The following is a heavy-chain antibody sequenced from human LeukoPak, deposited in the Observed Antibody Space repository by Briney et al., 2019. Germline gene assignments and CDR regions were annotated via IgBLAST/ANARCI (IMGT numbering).Heavy chain of an antibody. V-gene: IGHV4-61*01. D-gene: IGHD3-22*01. CDR3: TRGSIAYYYMDV. Sequence: SETLSLTCTVSGYSISSGYYWSWIRQPPGKGLEWIGNIYYSGGTNYNPSLKSRVTISVDTSKNQFSLKLSSVTAADTAVYYCTRGSIAYYYMDVWGKGTTVTISS. CDR1: GYSISSGYY. J-gene: IGHJ6*03. CDR2: IYYSGGT.